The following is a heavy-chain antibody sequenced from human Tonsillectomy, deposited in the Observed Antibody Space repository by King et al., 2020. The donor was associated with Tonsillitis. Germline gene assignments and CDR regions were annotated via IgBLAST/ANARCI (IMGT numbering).Heavy chain of an antibody. CDR1: GYSFISYY. Sequence: QLVQSGAEVKKSGESLKISCKGSGYSFISYYIGWGRQMPGKGLEWMGIISPADSTIKYSPSFQGQVTILADKSISTAYLQWGSLKASDTAMYYCARENWGSPDYWGQGTLVTVSS. CDR3: ARENWGSPDY. V-gene: IGHV5-51*01. D-gene: IGHD7-27*01. J-gene: IGHJ4*02. CDR2: ISPADSTI.